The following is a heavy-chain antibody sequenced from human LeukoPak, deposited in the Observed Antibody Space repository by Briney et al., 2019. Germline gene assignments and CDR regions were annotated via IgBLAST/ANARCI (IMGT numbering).Heavy chain of an antibody. J-gene: IGHJ4*02. CDR1: GYSISSGYY. Sequence: PSETLSLTCTVSGYSISSGYYWGWIRQPPGKGLEWIGSIYHSGSTYYNPSLKSRVTISVDTSKNQFSLKLSSVTAADTAVYYCATPRGGYDLGYDYWGQGTLVTVSS. CDR3: ATPRGGYDLGYDY. D-gene: IGHD5-12*01. CDR2: IYHSGST. V-gene: IGHV4-38-2*02.